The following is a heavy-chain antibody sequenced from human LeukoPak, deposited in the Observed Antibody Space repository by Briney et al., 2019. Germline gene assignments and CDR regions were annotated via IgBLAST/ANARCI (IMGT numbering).Heavy chain of an antibody. D-gene: IGHD2-2*01. CDR1: GGSISSFTYH. V-gene: IGHV4-39*01. Sequence: PSETLSLTCTVSGGSISSFTYHWGWIRQPPGKGLEWIGSVYYSGSTYYNPSLKSRVTISVDTSKSHFSLKLTSVTAADTAVYYCGTAAAPTACDIWGQGTMVTVSS. CDR2: VYYSGST. CDR3: GTAAAPTACDI. J-gene: IGHJ3*02.